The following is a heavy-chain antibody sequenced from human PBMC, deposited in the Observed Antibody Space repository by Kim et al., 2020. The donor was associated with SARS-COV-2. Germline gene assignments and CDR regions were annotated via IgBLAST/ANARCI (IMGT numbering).Heavy chain of an antibody. J-gene: IGHJ5*02. CDR2: IYYSGST. D-gene: IGHD3-3*01. CDR1: GGSVSSGSYY. CDR3: ARGLYDFWSGYYSNWFDP. V-gene: IGHV4-61*01. Sequence: SETLSLTCTVSGGSVSSGSYYWSWIRQPPGKGLEWIGYIYYSGSTNYNPSLKSRVTISVDTSKNQFSLKLSSVTAADTAVYYCARGLYDFWSGYYSNWFDPWGQGTLVTVSS.